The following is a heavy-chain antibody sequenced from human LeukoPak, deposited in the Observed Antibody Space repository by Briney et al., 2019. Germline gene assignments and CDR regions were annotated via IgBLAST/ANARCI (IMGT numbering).Heavy chain of an antibody. J-gene: IGHJ4*02. Sequence: AVISYDGSNKYYADSVKGRFTISRDNSKNTLYLQMNSLRAEDTAVYYCAKVSGSYQYYFDYWGQGTLVTVSS. CDR2: ISYDGSNK. CDR3: AKVSGSYQYYFDY. D-gene: IGHD3-10*01. V-gene: IGHV3-30*18.